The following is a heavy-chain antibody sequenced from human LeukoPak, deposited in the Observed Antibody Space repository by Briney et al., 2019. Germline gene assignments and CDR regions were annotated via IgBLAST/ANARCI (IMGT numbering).Heavy chain of an antibody. J-gene: IGHJ6*03. CDR1: GFTFSSYA. Sequence: PGGSLRLSCAASGFTFSSYAMHWVRQAPGKGLEWVAVTSYDGSNKYYADSVKGRFTISRDNSKNTLYLQMNSLRAEDSAVYYCARVKQQLVRLLGRDTTYYYYYYVDVWGKGTTVTVSS. CDR2: TSYDGSNK. D-gene: IGHD6-13*01. CDR3: ARVKQQLVRLLGRDTTYYYYYYVDV. V-gene: IGHV3-30*04.